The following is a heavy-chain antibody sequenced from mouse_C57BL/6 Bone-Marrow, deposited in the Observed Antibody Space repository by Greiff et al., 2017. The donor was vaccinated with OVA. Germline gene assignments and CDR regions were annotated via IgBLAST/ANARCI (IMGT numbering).Heavy chain of an antibody. Sequence: EVQLVESGGGLVKPGGSLTLSCAASGFTFSDYGMHWVRQAPEKGLEWVAYISSGSSTIYYADTVKGRFTISRDNAKNTLFLQMPSLRSEDTAMYYCARLYCGSSPWYFEVWGTGTTVTVSS. CDR1: GFTFSDYG. J-gene: IGHJ1*03. V-gene: IGHV5-17*01. CDR3: ARLYCGSSPWYFEV. CDR2: ISSGSSTI. D-gene: IGHD1-1*01.